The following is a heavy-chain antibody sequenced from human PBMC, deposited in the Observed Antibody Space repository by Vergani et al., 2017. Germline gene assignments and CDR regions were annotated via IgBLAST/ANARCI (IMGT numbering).Heavy chain of an antibody. V-gene: IGHV4-31*03. Sequence: QVQLQESGPGLVKPSQTLSLTCTVSGDSISRGGYYWNWIRQHPGKGLEWIGYIYYSGSTNYTSSLKSRVSMSVDTSKNQFSLRLSSVTAADTAVYYCAREVGTEGFDYWGQGTLVIVSS. CDR1: GDSISRGGYY. CDR3: AREVGTEGFDY. CDR2: IYYSGST. D-gene: IGHD2-21*02. J-gene: IGHJ4*02.